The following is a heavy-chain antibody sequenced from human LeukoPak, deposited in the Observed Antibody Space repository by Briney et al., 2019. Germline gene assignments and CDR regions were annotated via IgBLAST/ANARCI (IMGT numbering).Heavy chain of an antibody. CDR2: IRYDGSNK. D-gene: IGHD4-17*01. Sequence: GGSLRLSCAASGFTFSSYGMHWVRQAPGKGLEWVAFIRYDGSNKYYADSVKGRFTISRDSSKYTLYLQMNSLRAEDTAVYYCAKKTLYGDYFDYWGQGTLVTVSS. V-gene: IGHV3-30*02. CDR1: GFTFSSYG. J-gene: IGHJ4*02. CDR3: AKKTLYGDYFDY.